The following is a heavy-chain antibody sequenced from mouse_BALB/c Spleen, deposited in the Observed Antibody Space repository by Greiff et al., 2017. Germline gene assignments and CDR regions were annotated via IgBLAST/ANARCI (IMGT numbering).Heavy chain of an antibody. CDR2: IRSNANNHAS. CDR3: TNHAMDY. Sequence: EVQLVQSGAGLVQPGGSMKLSCAASGFTFTDAWMDWVRQSPGKGLEWVGEIRSNANNHASYYAVSVKGRFTISRDDSKSWVYLQMNSLRAEDTGIYCCTNHAMDYWGQGTSVTVSS. V-gene: IGHV6-6*01. CDR1: GFTFTDAW. J-gene: IGHJ4*01.